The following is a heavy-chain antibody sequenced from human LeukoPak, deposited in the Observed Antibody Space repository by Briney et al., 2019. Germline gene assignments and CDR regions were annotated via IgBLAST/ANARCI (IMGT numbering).Heavy chain of an antibody. CDR3: ARDGMGADIVDI. CDR2: IYYSGST. J-gene: IGHJ3*02. CDR1: GGSISSGDYY. D-gene: IGHD1-26*01. V-gene: IGHV4-30-4*08. Sequence: SETLSLTCTVSGGSISSGDYYWSCIHQPPGKGLEWIGYIYYSGSTYYNPSLKSRVTISVDTSKNQFSLKLSSVTAADTAVYYCARDGMGADIVDIWGQGTMVTVSS.